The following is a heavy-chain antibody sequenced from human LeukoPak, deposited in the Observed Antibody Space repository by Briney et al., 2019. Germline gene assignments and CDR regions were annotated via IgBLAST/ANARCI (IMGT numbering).Heavy chain of an antibody. V-gene: IGHV1-2*02. CDR2: INPNSGGT. CDR3: ARDESVARTQFDP. CDR1: GYTFTGYY. D-gene: IGHD6-19*01. J-gene: IGHJ5*02. Sequence: AASVTVSCKASGYTFTGYYMHWVRQAPGQGLEWMGWINPNSGGTNYAQKFQGRVTMTRDTSISTAYMELSRLRSDDTAVYYCARDESVARTQFDPWGQGTLVTVSS.